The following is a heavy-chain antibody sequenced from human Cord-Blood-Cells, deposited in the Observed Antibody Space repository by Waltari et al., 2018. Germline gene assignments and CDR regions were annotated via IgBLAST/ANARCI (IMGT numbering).Heavy chain of an antibody. CDR1: GFTVSGNY. D-gene: IGHD6-13*01. Sequence: EVQLVESGGGLVQPGGSLRLSCAASGFTVSGNYLSWVRQAPGKVLEWVIVICGGGSTYYADAVKGRFTIARHNSKNTLYLQMNSLRAEDTAVYYCARDRRAAGTAFDIWGQGTMVTVSS. J-gene: IGHJ3*02. CDR2: ICGGGST. CDR3: ARDRRAAGTAFDI. V-gene: IGHV3-53*04.